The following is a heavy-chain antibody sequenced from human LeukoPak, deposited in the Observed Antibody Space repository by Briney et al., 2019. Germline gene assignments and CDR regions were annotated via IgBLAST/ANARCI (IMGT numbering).Heavy chain of an antibody. CDR3: ARDWIQLSFDY. V-gene: IGHV3-48*01. J-gene: IGHJ4*02. CDR2: ISSSSSTI. CDR1: GFTFSNAW. Sequence: GGSLRLSCAASGFTFSNAWMSWVRQAPGKGLEWVSYISSSSSTIYYADSVKSRFTISRDNAKNSLYLQMNSLRAEDTAVYYCARDWIQLSFDYWGQGTLVTVSS. D-gene: IGHD5-18*01.